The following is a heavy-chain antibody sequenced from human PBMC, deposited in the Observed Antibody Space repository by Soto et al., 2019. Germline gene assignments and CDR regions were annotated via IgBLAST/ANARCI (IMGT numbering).Heavy chain of an antibody. D-gene: IGHD2-15*01. CDR1: GFTFRSSA. J-gene: IGHJ6*02. CDR3: ATGAYCSGGSCSDYYYYYYGMDL. V-gene: IGHV1-58*01. Sequence: QMQLVQSGPEVKKPGTAVKVSCKTSGFTFRSSAVQWVRQARGQRLELIGWLVVGTGNTNYAQKFQKRVTISSDRSTNTVSMELSSLTSEDTAVYYCATGAYCSGGSCSDYYYYYYGMDLWGQGTTVTVSS. CDR2: LVVGTGNT.